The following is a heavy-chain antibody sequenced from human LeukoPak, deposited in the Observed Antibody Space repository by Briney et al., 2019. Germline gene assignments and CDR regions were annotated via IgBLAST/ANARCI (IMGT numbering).Heavy chain of an antibody. CDR2: VKQDGSEK. D-gene: IGHD5-12*01. CDR1: GLTLSNYW. V-gene: IGHV3-7*03. Sequence: HPGGSLRLSCTASGLTLSNYWMIWVRQAPGKGLQWVAKVKQDGSEKYYVDSVKGRFTISRDNAENSLYLQMNSMRVEDTAVYYCARFPYGGSRGYFYYGLDVWGQGTTVTVSS. CDR3: ARFPYGGSRGYFYYGLDV. J-gene: IGHJ6*02.